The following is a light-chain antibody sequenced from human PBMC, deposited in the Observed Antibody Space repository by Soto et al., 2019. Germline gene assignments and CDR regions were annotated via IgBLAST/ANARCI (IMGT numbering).Light chain of an antibody. CDR3: QQYNKWPKT. J-gene: IGKJ1*01. Sequence: IVMTQSPATLSVSPGERATLSCRASQSVSNNLAWYQQKPGQAPRLLIYGASTRATGIPARFSGSGSGTEFTLTISSLQSEDFAVYYCQQYNKWPKTFGQGTKADIK. CDR1: QSVSNN. V-gene: IGKV3-15*01. CDR2: GAS.